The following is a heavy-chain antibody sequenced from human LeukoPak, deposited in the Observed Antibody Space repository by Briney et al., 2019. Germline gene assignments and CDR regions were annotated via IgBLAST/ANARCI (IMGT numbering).Heavy chain of an antibody. D-gene: IGHD6-13*01. J-gene: IGHJ4*02. CDR1: GFTFSSYS. CDR3: ARDVAGDYFDY. CDR2: ISSSSTYI. Sequence: GGSLRLSCAAPGFTFSSYSMNWVRQAPGKGLEWVSSISSSSTYIYYADSVKGRFTISRDNAKNSLYLQMNSLRAEDTAVYYCARDVAGDYFDYWGQGTLVTVSS. V-gene: IGHV3-21*01.